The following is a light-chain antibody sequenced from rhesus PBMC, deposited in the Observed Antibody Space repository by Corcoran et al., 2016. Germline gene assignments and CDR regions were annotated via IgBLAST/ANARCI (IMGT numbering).Light chain of an antibody. CDR3: HQYNNSPFT. Sequence: DIQMTQSPSSLSASVGDRVTITCRASQDINHYLSWYKQKPGKAPKPLIYYESSLETGVPSRVSGSGYGTDYTLTISSLQPEDIATDYFHQYNNSPFTFGPGTKLHIK. V-gene: IGKV1-66*01. CDR1: QDINHY. CDR2: YES. J-gene: IGKJ3*01.